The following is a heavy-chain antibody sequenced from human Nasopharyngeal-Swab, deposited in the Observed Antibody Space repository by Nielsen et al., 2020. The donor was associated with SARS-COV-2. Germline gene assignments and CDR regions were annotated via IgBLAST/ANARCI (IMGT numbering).Heavy chain of an antibody. V-gene: IGHV3-23*01. Sequence: VRQAPGKGLQWVSSISPSGDSTYNADSMKGRFTLLRDTSVNTLYLQMNSLRAEDTAVYYCAKGRGSYYYYMDVWGKGTTVTVSS. D-gene: IGHD3-10*01. J-gene: IGHJ6*03. CDR2: ISPSGDST. CDR3: AKGRGSYYYYMDV.